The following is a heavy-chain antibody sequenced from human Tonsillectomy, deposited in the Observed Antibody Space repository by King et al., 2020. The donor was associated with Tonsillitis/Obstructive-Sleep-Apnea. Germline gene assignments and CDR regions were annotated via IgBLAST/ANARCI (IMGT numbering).Heavy chain of an antibody. D-gene: IGHD1-20*01. CDR3: ARGEVTATTQGYYYYMDV. Sequence: VQLQQWGAGLLKPSETLSRTCAVYGGSFSGYYWSWIRQPPGKGLEWIGEINHSGSTNYNPSLKSRVTISVDTSKKQFSLKLSSVTAADTAVYYCARGEVTATTQGYYYYMDVWDKGTTVTVSS. CDR2: INHSGST. CDR1: GGSFSGYY. J-gene: IGHJ6*03. V-gene: IGHV4-34*01.